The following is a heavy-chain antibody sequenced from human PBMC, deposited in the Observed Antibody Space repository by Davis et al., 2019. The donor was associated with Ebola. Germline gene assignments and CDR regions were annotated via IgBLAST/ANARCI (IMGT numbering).Heavy chain of an antibody. V-gene: IGHV4-39*01. D-gene: IGHD4-11*01. J-gene: IGHJ6*04. Sequence: MPSETLSLTCTVSGGSISSSSYYWGWIRQPPGKGLEWIGSIYYSGSTYYNPSLKSRVTISVDTSKNQFSLKLSSVTAADTAVYYCARQEGTVTHRWYYGMDVWGKGTTVTVSS. CDR2: IYYSGST. CDR3: ARQEGTVTHRWYYGMDV. CDR1: GGSISSSSYY.